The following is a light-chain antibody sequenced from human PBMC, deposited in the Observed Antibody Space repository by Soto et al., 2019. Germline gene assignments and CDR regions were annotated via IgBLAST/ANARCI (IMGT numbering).Light chain of an antibody. J-gene: IGLJ2*01. CDR1: FSDVGGYDY. CDR3: SSYTNSITLV. CDR2: EVS. V-gene: IGLV2-14*03. Sequence: QSALSQPASVSGSPGQSITISCTGSFSDVGGYDYVSWYQQHPGKAPKLMVYEVSNRPSGVSDRFSGSKSGNTASLTISGLQADDEADYYCSSYTNSITLVFGGGTKLTVL.